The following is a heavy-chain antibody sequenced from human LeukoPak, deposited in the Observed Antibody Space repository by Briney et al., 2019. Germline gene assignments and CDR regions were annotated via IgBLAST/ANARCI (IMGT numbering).Heavy chain of an antibody. CDR2: ISDDGSSK. CDR3: AKDRETTASGTFDY. J-gene: IGHJ4*02. CDR1: GFTFRNYG. Sequence: TGGSLRLSCAASGFTFRNYGMHCLRQAPGKGLEWAAVISDDGSSKDYADSVKGRFTISRDNSNNTLYLQMNSLRAEDTAVYYCAKDRETTASGTFDYWGQGTLVTVSS. V-gene: IGHV3-30*18. D-gene: IGHD6-13*01.